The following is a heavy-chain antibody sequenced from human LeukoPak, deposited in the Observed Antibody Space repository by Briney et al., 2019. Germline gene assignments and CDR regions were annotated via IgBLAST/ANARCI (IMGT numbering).Heavy chain of an antibody. CDR1: GFTFSNYD. J-gene: IGHJ4*02. V-gene: IGHV3-30*18. CDR3: AKDKTAMAVCFDY. D-gene: IGHD5-18*01. Sequence: PGGSLRLSCAASGFTFSNYDMHWVRQAPGKGLDWVAVISYDGSNKYYADSVRGRFTISRDNSKNTLYLQMNSLRPEDTAVYYCAKDKTAMAVCFDYWGQGTLVTVSS. CDR2: ISYDGSNK.